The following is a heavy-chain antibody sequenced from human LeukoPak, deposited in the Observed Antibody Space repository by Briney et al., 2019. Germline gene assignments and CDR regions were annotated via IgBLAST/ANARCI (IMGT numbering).Heavy chain of an antibody. CDR3: ARGPYSYDSSGAFDI. CDR1: GVSISSSNSY. Sequence: NSSETLSLTCTVSGVSISSSNSYWGWIRQPPGKGLEWIGSIYYSGNTYYNASLKSQVSISIDTSKNQFSLRLTSVTAADTAVYYCARGPYSYDSSGAFDIWGQGTMVTVSS. V-gene: IGHV4-39*01. J-gene: IGHJ3*02. D-gene: IGHD3-22*01. CDR2: IYYSGNT.